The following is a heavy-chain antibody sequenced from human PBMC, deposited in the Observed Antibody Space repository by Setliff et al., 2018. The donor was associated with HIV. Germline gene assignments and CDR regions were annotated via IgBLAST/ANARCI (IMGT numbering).Heavy chain of an antibody. V-gene: IGHV4-39*01. D-gene: IGHD2-2*01. J-gene: IGHJ4*02. CDR2: MTYVGST. CDR1: GSSITSSSFY. Sequence: LSLTCTVSGSSITSSSFYWGWIRQPPGKGLEWIGSMTYVGSTSFSPSLKSRVTISVDTSENQFSLNLNSVTAADTAVYYCARLDCSSSSGFVDYWGQGTLVTVSS. CDR3: ARLDCSSSSGFVDY.